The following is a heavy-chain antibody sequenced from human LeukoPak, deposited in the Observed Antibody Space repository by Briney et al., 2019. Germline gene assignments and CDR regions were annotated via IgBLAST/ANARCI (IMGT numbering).Heavy chain of an antibody. Sequence: GASVKVSCKASGGTFSSYAISWVRQAPGQGLEWMGGIIPIFGTANYAQKFQGRVTITADESTSTAYMELSSLRSEDTAVYYCARGGGIAVAGTLPPDHWGQGTLVTVSS. V-gene: IGHV1-69*13. CDR1: GGTFSSYA. CDR3: ARGGGIAVAGTLPPDH. D-gene: IGHD6-19*01. J-gene: IGHJ4*02. CDR2: IIPIFGTA.